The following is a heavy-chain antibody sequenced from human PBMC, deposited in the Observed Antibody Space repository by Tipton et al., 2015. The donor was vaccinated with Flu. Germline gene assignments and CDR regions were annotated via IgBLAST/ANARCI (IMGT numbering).Heavy chain of an antibody. Sequence: TLSLTCSVSGGSISSYYWSWIRQPAGKGLEWIGRILTGGSTNYNPSLKSRVTMSVDTTNNQFSLKLSSVTAADTAFYYCARGSGSGTYVIFDYWGQGTLVSVSS. CDR3: ARGSGSGTYVIFDY. J-gene: IGHJ4*02. CDR2: ILTGGST. CDR1: GGSISSYY. V-gene: IGHV4-4*07. D-gene: IGHD3-10*01.